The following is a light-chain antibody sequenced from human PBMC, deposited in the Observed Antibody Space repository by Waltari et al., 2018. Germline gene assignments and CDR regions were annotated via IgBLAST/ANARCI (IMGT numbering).Light chain of an antibody. Sequence: DIVMTQTPLSLPITPGEPASISCRSSQSLLHSNGNTYLHWYLQKPGQSPQLLIYGSSNSASGFPDWFSVSGSGTDFTLKISKLEAEYVGIYYCVQAIAFPYSFGQGTKVEIK. V-gene: IGKV2-40*01. J-gene: IGKJ2*03. CDR2: GSS. CDR3: VQAIAFPYS. CDR1: QSLLHSNGNTY.